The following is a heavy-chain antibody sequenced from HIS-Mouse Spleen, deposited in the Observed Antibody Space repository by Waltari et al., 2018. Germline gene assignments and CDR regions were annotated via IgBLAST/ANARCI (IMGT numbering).Heavy chain of an antibody. J-gene: IGHJ2*01. Sequence: QLQLQESGPGLVMPSETLSLTCTVSGGSISSSSYYWGWIRQPPGKGLEWIGGIYYSGGTYYNPSLKSRVTISVDTSKNQFSLKLSSVTAADTAVYYCAREIPYSSSWYDWYFDLWGRGTLVTVSS. V-gene: IGHV4-39*07. CDR2: IYYSGGT. CDR1: GGSISSSSYY. D-gene: IGHD6-13*01. CDR3: AREIPYSSSWYDWYFDL.